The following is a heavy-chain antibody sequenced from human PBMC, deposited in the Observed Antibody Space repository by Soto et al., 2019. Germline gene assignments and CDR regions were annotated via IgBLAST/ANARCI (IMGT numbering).Heavy chain of an antibody. CDR2: ISAYNGNT. Sequence: ASVKVSCKASGYTFTSYGISWVRQAPGQGLEWMGWISAYNGNTNYAQKLQGRVTMTTDTSTSTAYMELRSLRSGDTAVYYCARDGNQDYYDSSGYSDYWGQGTLVTVSS. V-gene: IGHV1-18*04. D-gene: IGHD3-22*01. CDR3: ARDGNQDYYDSSGYSDY. J-gene: IGHJ4*02. CDR1: GYTFTSYG.